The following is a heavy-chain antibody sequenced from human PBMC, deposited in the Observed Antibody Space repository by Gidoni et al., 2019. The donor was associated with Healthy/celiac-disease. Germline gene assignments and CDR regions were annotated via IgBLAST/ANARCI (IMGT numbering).Heavy chain of an antibody. V-gene: IGHV3-21*01. CDR2: ISSSSSYI. J-gene: IGHJ4*02. CDR3: ARNYYDSSGYYHGDY. CDR1: GFTFSSYS. D-gene: IGHD3-22*01. Sequence: EVQLVESGGGLVKHGGSLRLSCAASGFTFSSYSMTWVPQAPGKGLEWVSSISSSSSYIYYADSVKGRFTISRDNAKNSLYLQMNSLRAEDTAVYYCARNYYDSSGYYHGDYWGQGTLVTVSS.